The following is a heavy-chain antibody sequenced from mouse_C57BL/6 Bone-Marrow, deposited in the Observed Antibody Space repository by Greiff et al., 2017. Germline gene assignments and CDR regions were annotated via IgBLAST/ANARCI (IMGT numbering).Heavy chain of an antibody. V-gene: IGHV14-2*01. CDR2: IDSEDGET. J-gene: IGHJ2*01. CDR3: ARRGNYYFDY. CDR1: GLNIKGHY. D-gene: IGHD2-1*01. Sequence: VHPKHFWAELVKPGAPVKFSRTASGLNIKGHYLHRVKQGSEQGLEWIGRIDSEDGETKYAPKFQGKATITADTSSNTAYLQLSSLTSEDTAVYYCARRGNYYFDYWGQGTTLTVSS.